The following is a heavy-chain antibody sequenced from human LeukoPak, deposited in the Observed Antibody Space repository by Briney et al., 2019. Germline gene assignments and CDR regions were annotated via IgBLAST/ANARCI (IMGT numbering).Heavy chain of an antibody. CDR3: ASHTSMATRTNWFDP. V-gene: IGHV4-39*01. CDR1: GGSISSTSYY. Sequence: SETLSLTCTVSGGSISSTSYYWGWIRQPPGKGLEWIGSIYYSGSPYYNPSLKSRVTISVDTSKNHFSLTLSSVTAADTAVYYCASHTSMATRTNWFDPWGQGTLATVSS. D-gene: IGHD5-24*01. J-gene: IGHJ5*02. CDR2: IYYSGSP.